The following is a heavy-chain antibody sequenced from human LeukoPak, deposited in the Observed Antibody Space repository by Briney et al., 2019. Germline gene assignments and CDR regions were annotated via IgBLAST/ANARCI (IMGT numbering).Heavy chain of an antibody. D-gene: IGHD1-26*01. V-gene: IGHV3-33*01. CDR1: GFTFSSNG. J-gene: IGHJ4*02. CDR2: IWYDVSNQ. CDR3: ARDAGATTVSFIVY. Sequence: GGSLRLSRAVSGFTFSSNGMHCVRQTPGKGLWRVAVIWYDVSNQYYAHSVKGRFTISRDNSKTTLHLHMTSLRAQDTPGNYFARDAGATTVSFIVYWGQRTLVTVSS.